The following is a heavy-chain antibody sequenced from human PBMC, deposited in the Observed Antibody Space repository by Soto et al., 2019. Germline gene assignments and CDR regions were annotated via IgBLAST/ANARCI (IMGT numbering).Heavy chain of an antibody. Sequence: YGPTLVNPTQTLTLTCTFSGFSLSTSGVGVGWIRQPPGKALEWLALIYWDDDKRYSPSLKSRLTITKDTSKNQVVLTMTNMDHVDTAKYYRENMVYNWNYLDYWGQVTLVTVSS. V-gene: IGHV2-5*02. D-gene: IGHD1-7*01. CDR3: ENMVYNWNYLDY. CDR1: GFSLSTSGVG. J-gene: IGHJ4*02. CDR2: IYWDDDK.